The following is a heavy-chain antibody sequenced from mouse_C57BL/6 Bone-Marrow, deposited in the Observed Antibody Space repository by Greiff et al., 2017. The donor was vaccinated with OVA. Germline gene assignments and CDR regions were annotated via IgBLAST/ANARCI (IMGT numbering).Heavy chain of an antibody. CDR1: GFNIKDDY. D-gene: IGHD2-1*01. CDR2: IDPENGDT. CDR3: TLYYVYWYFDV. Sequence: VQLQQSGAELVRPGASVKLSCTASGFNIKDDYMHWVKQRPEQGLEWIGWIDPENGDTEYASKFQGKATITADTSSNTAYLQLSSLTSEDTAVYYCTLYYVYWYFDVWGTGTTVTVSS. V-gene: IGHV14-4*01. J-gene: IGHJ1*03.